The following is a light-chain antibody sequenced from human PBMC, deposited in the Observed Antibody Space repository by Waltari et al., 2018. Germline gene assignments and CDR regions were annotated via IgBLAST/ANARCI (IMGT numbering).Light chain of an antibody. V-gene: IGLV1-47*01. CDR2: RNH. CDR1: SSNIGINY. Sequence: QSVVTQPPSASGTPGQRVTISCSGSSSNIGINYVYWYQQFPGTAPKLLIYRNHQLPSGVPDRFSGSKSGTSASLAISGLRSEDEADYYCAAWDDSLSAWVVGGGTKLTVL. CDR3: AAWDDSLSAWV. J-gene: IGLJ3*02.